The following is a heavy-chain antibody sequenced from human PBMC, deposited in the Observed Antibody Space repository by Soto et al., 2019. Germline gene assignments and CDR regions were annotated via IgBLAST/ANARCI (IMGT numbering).Heavy chain of an antibody. CDR3: AREPYSSSWYPNWFDP. CDR1: GFTFSSYW. D-gene: IGHD6-13*01. Sequence: GGSLRLSCAASGFTFSSYWMSWVRQAPGKGLEWVANIKQDGSEKYYVDSVKGRFTISRDNAKNSLYLQMNSLRAEDTAVYYCAREPYSSSWYPNWFDPWGQGTLVTVSS. CDR2: IKQDGSEK. J-gene: IGHJ5*02. V-gene: IGHV3-7*01.